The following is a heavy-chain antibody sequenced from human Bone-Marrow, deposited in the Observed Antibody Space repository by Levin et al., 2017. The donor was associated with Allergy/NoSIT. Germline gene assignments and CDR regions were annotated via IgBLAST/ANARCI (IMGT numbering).Heavy chain of an antibody. CDR2: IYYSGST. V-gene: IGHV4-59*08. CDR1: GASISSFY. Sequence: SQTLSLTCTVSGASISSFYWSWIRQPPGKGLEWIGYIYYSGSTNYSPSLKSRVSMSAAMSRTQVYLTLSCATAAATAVYYCARQAVPAAMNGFDSWGQGTLVTVSS. CDR3: ARQAVPAAMNGFDS. D-gene: IGHD2-2*01. J-gene: IGHJ5*01.